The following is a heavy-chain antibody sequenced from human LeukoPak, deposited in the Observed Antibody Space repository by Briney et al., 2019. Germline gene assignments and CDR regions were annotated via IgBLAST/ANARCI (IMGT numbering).Heavy chain of an antibody. V-gene: IGHV3-7*01. J-gene: IGHJ4*02. CDR3: ASGAGWESGY. CDR2: IDQDGSEK. CDR1: GSTSSRNF. D-gene: IGHD1-26*01. Sequence: GGSLRLSCAVSGSTSSRNFMSWVRQTPEKGLEWVANIDQDGSEKNYVDSVRGRFTISRDNAKNSLFLQMNSLRAEDTAIYYCASGAGWESGYWGQGTLVTVSS.